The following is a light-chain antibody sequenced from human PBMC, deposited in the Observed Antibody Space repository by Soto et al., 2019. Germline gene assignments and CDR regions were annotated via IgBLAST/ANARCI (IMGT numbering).Light chain of an antibody. V-gene: IGLV2-23*02. CDR2: AVT. CDR3: CSYGSIRVVV. CDR1: SSDVGNYNF. Sequence: QSVLTQPASVSGSPGQSITISCAGTSSDVGNYNFVSWYQQHPGKVPKLMIYAVTQRPSGVSHRFSGSKAGNTASLTISVLQAEDGADYCCCSYGSIRVVVFGGGTKLTVL. J-gene: IGLJ2*01.